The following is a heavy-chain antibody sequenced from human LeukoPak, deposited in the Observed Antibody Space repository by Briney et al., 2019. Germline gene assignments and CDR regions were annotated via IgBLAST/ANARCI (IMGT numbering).Heavy chain of an antibody. V-gene: IGHV3-30*18. CDR1: GFTFTTYG. Sequence: GGSLRLSCAASGFTFTTYGLHWVRQAPGKGLEWVAAIASNGGSEYYADSVRGRFTISRDNSKNTLFLQMNSLRPDDTAVYYCAKRGHYSINWYHYFDYWGQGTLVTVSS. J-gene: IGHJ4*02. CDR3: AKRGHYSINWYHYFDY. D-gene: IGHD6-13*01. CDR2: IASNGGSE.